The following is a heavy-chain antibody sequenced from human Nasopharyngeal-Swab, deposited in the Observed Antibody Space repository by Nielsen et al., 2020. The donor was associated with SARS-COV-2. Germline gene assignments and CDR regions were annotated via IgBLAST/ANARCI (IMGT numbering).Heavy chain of an antibody. V-gene: IGHV3-21*01. CDR1: GFTFSSYS. J-gene: IGHJ4*02. D-gene: IGHD3-10*01. CDR3: ARADGYGSGSYSDY. Sequence: GESLKISCAVSGFTFSSYSMTWVRQAPGKGLEWVSSISSSSSYIYYADSVKGRFTISRDNAKNSLFLQMNSLRAEDTAVYYCARADGYGSGSYSDYWGQGTLVTVSS. CDR2: ISSSSSYI.